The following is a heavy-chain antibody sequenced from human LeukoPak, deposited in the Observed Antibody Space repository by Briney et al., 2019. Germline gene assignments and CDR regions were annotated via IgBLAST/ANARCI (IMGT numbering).Heavy chain of an antibody. CDR2: ISAYNGNT. CDR1: GYTFTSYG. Sequence: ASVKVSCKASGYTFTSYGTSWVRQAPGQGLEWMEWISAYNGNTNYAQKLQGRVTMTTDTSTSTAYMELRSLRSDDTAVYYCANTVYGSGSYPTVYFDYWGQGTLVTVSS. D-gene: IGHD3-10*01. CDR3: ANTVYGSGSYPTVYFDY. J-gene: IGHJ4*02. V-gene: IGHV1-18*01.